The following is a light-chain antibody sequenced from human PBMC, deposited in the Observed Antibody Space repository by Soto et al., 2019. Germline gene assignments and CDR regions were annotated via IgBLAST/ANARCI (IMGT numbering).Light chain of an antibody. J-gene: IGLJ2*01. Sequence: QSALTQPASVSRSPGQSITISCTGTSSDVGTYNLVSWYRHHPGSAPRLMIYEVSKWPLGVSNRFSGSKSGNTASLTISGLQAEDEGDYYCCSYAGSNTLLFGGGTKLTVL. CDR3: CSYAGSNTLL. CDR2: EVS. CDR1: SSDVGTYNL. V-gene: IGLV2-23*02.